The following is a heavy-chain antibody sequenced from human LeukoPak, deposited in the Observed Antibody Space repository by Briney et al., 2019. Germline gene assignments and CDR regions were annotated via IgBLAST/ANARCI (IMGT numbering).Heavy chain of an antibody. CDR3: ARERGYYYDRSGYFAFDY. Sequence: SETLSLTCTVSGGSIRSYYWSWIRQPPGKGLEWIAYIYYSGSTNYNPSLKSRVTMSVDTSKNQFSLKLSYATAADTAVYYCARERGYYYDRSGYFAFDYWGQGTLVTVSS. D-gene: IGHD3-22*01. CDR1: GGSIRSYY. J-gene: IGHJ4*02. V-gene: IGHV4-59*12. CDR2: IYYSGST.